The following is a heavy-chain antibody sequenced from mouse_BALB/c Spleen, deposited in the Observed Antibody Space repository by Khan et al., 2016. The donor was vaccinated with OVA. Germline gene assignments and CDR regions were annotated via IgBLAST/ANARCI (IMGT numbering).Heavy chain of an antibody. CDR3: ARWFTY. J-gene: IGHJ3*01. Sequence: EVKLLESGPGLVKPSQSLSLTCTVTGYSITSDYAWNWIRQFPGNKLEWMGYISYSGSTTYNPSLKSRISITRDTSKNQFFLQLNSVPTEDTATYYCARWFTYWGQGTLVTVSA. CDR1: GYSITSDYA. V-gene: IGHV3-2*02. CDR2: ISYSGST.